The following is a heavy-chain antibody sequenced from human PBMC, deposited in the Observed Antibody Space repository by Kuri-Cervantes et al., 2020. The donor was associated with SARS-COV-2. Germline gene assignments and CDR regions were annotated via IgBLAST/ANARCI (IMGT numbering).Heavy chain of an antibody. V-gene: IGHV3-30*02. CDR1: GFTFSSYW. CDR2: IWYGGSNK. CDR3: AKEAVRGDGFFDY. D-gene: IGHD5-24*01. Sequence: GESLKISCAASGFTFSSYWMSWVRQAPGKGLEWVAVIWYGGSNKYYADSVKGRFTISRDNSKNTLYLQMNSLRAEDTAVYYCAKEAVRGDGFFDYWGQGTLVTVSS. J-gene: IGHJ4*02.